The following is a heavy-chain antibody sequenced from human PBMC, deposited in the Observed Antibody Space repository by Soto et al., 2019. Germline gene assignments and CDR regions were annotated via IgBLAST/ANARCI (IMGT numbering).Heavy chain of an antibody. CDR3: ARDSVDYYDSSGYSDY. CDR1: GFIFSSYT. J-gene: IGHJ4*02. D-gene: IGHD3-22*01. V-gene: IGHV3-21*04. Sequence: GGSLRLSCAASGFIFSSYTMNWVRQAPGKGLEWVSSITSGSDYIYYGDSVKGRFTISRDNAKNSLYLQMSSLRAEDTAVYYCARDSVDYYDSSGYSDYWGQGTLVTVSS. CDR2: ITSGSDYI.